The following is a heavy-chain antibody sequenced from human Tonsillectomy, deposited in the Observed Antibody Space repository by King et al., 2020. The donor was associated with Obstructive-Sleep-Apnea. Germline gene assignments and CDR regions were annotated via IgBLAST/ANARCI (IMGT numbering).Heavy chain of an antibody. CDR1: GGSISSYY. V-gene: IGHV4-59*08. Sequence: QLQESGQGLVKPSETLSLTCTVSGGSISSYYWCWIRQPPGKGLDWIGYIYYSGSTNYNPSLKSRVTISVDTSKNQFSLKLSSVTAADTAVYYCATSPYYYDISNYAFDIWGQGTMVTVSS. J-gene: IGHJ3*02. D-gene: IGHD3-22*01. CDR2: IYYSGST. CDR3: ATSPYYYDISNYAFDI.